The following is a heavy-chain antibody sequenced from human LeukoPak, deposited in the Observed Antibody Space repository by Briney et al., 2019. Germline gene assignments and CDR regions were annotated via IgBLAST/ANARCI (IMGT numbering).Heavy chain of an antibody. CDR3: GKDRRDTTMAPYYYYYMDV. CDR1: GFTFSTYG. Sequence: GRSLRLSCAASGFTFSTYGMHWVRQAPGKGLEWVAAISYDGSNKYYADSVKGRFTISRDTSKNTLYLQMNSLRREDTAVYYCGKDRRDTTMAPYYYYYMDVWGKGTTVTVSS. V-gene: IGHV3-30*18. CDR2: ISYDGSNK. J-gene: IGHJ6*03. D-gene: IGHD5-18*01.